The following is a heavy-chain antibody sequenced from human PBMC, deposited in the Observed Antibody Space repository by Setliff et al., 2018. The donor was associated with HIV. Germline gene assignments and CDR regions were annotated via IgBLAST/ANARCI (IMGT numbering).Heavy chain of an antibody. D-gene: IGHD5-12*01. CDR2: ISGSGGST. Sequence: GGSLRLSCAASGFTFDDYIMHWVRKAPGKGLEWVSLISGSGGSTYYADSVKGRFTISRDNSKNTLYLQMNSLRAEDTAVYYCASRGYSGYDRGFDYWGQGTLVTVSS. J-gene: IGHJ4*02. CDR3: ASRGYSGYDRGFDY. V-gene: IGHV3-23*01. CDR1: GFTFDDYI.